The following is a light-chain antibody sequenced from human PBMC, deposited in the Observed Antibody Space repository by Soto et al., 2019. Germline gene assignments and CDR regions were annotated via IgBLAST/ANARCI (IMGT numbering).Light chain of an antibody. J-gene: IGLJ1*01. CDR2: EAS. CDR3: CAYAGTGTSYG. CDR1: SKGIVIYNF. V-gene: IGLV2-23*01. Sequence: SALTQPASVSESPGQSITISCTGTSKGIVIYNFVSWYQQHPGKAPYLLIYEASERPSGVSIRFSGSKSGYTASLTISGLQAEDEADYYCCAYAGTGTSYGFGTGTKVTVL.